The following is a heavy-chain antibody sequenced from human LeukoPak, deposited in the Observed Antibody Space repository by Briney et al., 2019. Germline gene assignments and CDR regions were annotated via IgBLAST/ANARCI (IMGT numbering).Heavy chain of an antibody. V-gene: IGHV3-7*05. CDR2: INQDESEK. Sequence: GGSLRLSCAASGFTFSNYWMSWVRQAPGKGLEWVANINQDESEKYHVDSVRGRFTISRDNAKNSLYLQMNSLRAEDTAVYYCTRVRVSSYYGMDIWGQGTTVTVSS. CDR1: GFTFSNYW. D-gene: IGHD2/OR15-2a*01. J-gene: IGHJ6*02. CDR3: TRVRVSSYYGMDI.